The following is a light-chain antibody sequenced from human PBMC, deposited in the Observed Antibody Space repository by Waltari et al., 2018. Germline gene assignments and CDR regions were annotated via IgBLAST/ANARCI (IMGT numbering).Light chain of an antibody. CDR1: QNLLFRSTNKNY. Sequence: DIVMTQSPDSLTVSLGERATINCKSSQNLLFRSTNKNYLAWYQQKPGQPPKLLFYWASTRESGVPDRFSGSGSGTDFTLTISSQQAEDVAVYYCQQYFSVPETFGQGTKLEIK. CDR3: QQYFSVPET. J-gene: IGKJ2*01. CDR2: WAS. V-gene: IGKV4-1*01.